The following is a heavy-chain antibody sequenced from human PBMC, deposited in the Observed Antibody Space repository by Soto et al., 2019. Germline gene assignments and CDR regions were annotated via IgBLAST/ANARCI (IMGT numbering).Heavy chain of an antibody. Sequence: QVQLQESGPGLVKPSETLSLTCTVSGGSVSSGSYYWSWIRQPPGKGLEWIGYIYYSGSTNYNPSLKSRVTISVDTSKNQFSLKLSSVTAADTAVYYCARSPDYDFWSGYYTPTYYFDYWGQGTLATVSS. CDR2: IYYSGST. CDR3: ARSPDYDFWSGYYTPTYYFDY. CDR1: GGSVSSGSYY. V-gene: IGHV4-61*01. D-gene: IGHD3-3*01. J-gene: IGHJ4*02.